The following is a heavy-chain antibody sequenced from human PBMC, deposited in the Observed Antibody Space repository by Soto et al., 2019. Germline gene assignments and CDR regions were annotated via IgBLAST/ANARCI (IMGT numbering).Heavy chain of an antibody. Sequence: PGESLKISCKGSGYSFTNYWIGWVRQMPGKGLEWMGNIYPGDSDTRYGPSFQGQVTISADKSISTAYLQWSSLKASDTAMYYCAKYACSDSSCYGAVEYWGQGTPVTAPQ. CDR3: AKYACSDSSCYGAVEY. CDR1: GYSFTNYW. J-gene: IGHJ4*02. V-gene: IGHV5-51*01. D-gene: IGHD2-2*01. CDR2: IYPGDSDT.